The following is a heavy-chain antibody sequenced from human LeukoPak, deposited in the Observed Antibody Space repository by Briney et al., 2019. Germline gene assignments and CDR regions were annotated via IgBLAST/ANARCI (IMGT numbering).Heavy chain of an antibody. Sequence: PSETLSLTCTVSGGSISSGDYYWSWIRQPAGKGLEWIGRIYTSGSTNYNPSLKSRVTMSVDTSKNQFSLKLSSVTAADTAVYYCARVRAPRVTTTDYYYYMDVWGKGTTVTVSS. D-gene: IGHD4-11*01. CDR1: GGSISSGDYY. CDR2: IYTSGST. J-gene: IGHJ6*03. CDR3: ARVRAPRVTTTDYYYYMDV. V-gene: IGHV4-61*02.